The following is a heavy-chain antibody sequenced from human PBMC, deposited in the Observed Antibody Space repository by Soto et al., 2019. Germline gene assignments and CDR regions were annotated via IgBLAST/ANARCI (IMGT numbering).Heavy chain of an antibody. CDR3: VREDILGARSFDN. J-gene: IGHJ4*01. CDR1: GLTFSSYS. CDR2: ISSRSKTI. V-gene: IGHV3-48*04. Sequence: GGSRRLSFAVSGLTFSSYSMNWFRQAPGKGLEWLTYISSRSKTIYYAGSVRGRFTTFSDNAETSLYLQMKGLRAEDTAVYYCVREDILGARSFDNWGPGNVVTVSS. D-gene: IGHD5-12*01.